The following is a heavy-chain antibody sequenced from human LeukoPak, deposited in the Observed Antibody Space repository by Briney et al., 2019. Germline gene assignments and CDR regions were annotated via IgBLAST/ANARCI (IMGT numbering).Heavy chain of an antibody. CDR3: AKDFEYSCSYRPPRNWFDP. D-gene: IGHD6-6*01. CDR2: ISWDGGST. CDR1: ASTSDVYA. Sequence: GRCLRPSCAASASTSDVYATHWVRQAPGRGLGWVFFISWDGGSTYYADAVKGRFNISRDNSKNSLYLQMNRLRTEDTALYYCAKDFEYSCSYRPPRNWFDPWGQGTVVTVSS. J-gene: IGHJ5*02. V-gene: IGHV3-43*01.